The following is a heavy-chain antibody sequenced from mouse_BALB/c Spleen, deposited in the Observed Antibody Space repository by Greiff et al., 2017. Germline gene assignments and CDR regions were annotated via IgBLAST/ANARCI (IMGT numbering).Heavy chain of an antibody. D-gene: IGHD2-4*01. CDR2: IDPSDSYT. V-gene: IGHV1S127*01. CDR1: GYTFTSYW. CDR3: TRSMITTRFAY. Sequence: VQLQQPGAELVKPGASVKMSCKASGYTFTSYWMHWVKQRPGQGLEWIGVIDPSDSYTSYNQKFKGKATLTVDTSSSTAYMQLSSLTSEDSAVYYCTRSMITTRFAYWGQGTLVTVSA. J-gene: IGHJ3*01.